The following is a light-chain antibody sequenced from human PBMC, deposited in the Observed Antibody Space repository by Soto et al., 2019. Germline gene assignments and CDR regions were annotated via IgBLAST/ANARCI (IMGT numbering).Light chain of an antibody. J-gene: IGLJ1*01. CDR2: DVS. Sequence: QSVLTQPASVSGSPGQSSTISCTGTRSDVGGYNYVSWYQQHPGKAPKLMIYDVSNRPSRVSNRFSGSKSGNTASLTISGLQAEDEADYYCSSYTSSSTLLYVFGTGTKVTVL. CDR3: SSYTSSSTLLYV. CDR1: RSDVGGYNY. V-gene: IGLV2-14*01.